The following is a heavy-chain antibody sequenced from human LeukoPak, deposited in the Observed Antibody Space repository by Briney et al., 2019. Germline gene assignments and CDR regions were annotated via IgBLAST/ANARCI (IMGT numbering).Heavy chain of an antibody. D-gene: IGHD2-2*02. CDR2: IYHSGST. Sequence: PSETLSLTYAVAGYSISSGYYWGRIRRPPRKGLEWIGTIYHSGSTYYNPSLKSRVTISVDTSKNQFSLKLSSVTAAEAAVYYCATPGVYCSSTSCYKGGRDYWGQGTLVTVSS. CDR1: GYSISSGYY. V-gene: IGHV4-38-2*01. J-gene: IGHJ4*02. CDR3: ATPGVYCSSTSCYKGGRDY.